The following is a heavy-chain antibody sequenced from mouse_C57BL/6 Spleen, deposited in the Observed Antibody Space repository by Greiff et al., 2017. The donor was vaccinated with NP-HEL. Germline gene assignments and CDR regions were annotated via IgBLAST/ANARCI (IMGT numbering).Heavy chain of an antibody. Sequence: VQLQQSGPELVKPGASVKMSCKASGYTFTDYNMHWVKQSHGKSLEWIGYINPNNGGTSYNQKFKGKATLTVNKSSSTAYMELRSLTSEDSAVYYCARALYDYEPFDYWGQGTTLTVSS. V-gene: IGHV1-22*01. CDR1: GYTFTDYN. CDR2: INPNNGGT. J-gene: IGHJ2*01. CDR3: ARALYDYEPFDY. D-gene: IGHD2-4*01.